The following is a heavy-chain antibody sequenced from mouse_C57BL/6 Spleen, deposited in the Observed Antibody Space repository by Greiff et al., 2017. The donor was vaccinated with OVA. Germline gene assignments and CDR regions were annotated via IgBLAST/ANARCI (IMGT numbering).Heavy chain of an antibody. CDR3: APTRVTTGFDY. Sequence: VQLQQPGAELVKPGASVKLSCKASGYTFTSYWMHWVKQRPGQGLEWIGMIHPNSGSTNYNEKFKSKATLTVDKSSSTAYMQLSSLTSEDSAVYYCAPTRVTTGFDYWGQGTTLTVSS. J-gene: IGHJ2*01. V-gene: IGHV1-64*01. CDR1: GYTFTSYW. CDR2: IHPNSGST. D-gene: IGHD2-9*01.